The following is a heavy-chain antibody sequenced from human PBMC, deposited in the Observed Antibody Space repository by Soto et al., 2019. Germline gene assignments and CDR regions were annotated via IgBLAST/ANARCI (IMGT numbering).Heavy chain of an antibody. Sequence: EVQLLESGGGLVQPGGSLRLSCGASGFAFSTYAMSWVRQGPGKGLEWVSALSSGSGSSTYYADSVRGRFTISRDNNRNTLYLQMNSLRADDTAIYYCAKESGGSIYYFDCWGQGTLVTVSS. CDR1: GFAFSTYA. D-gene: IGHD1-1*01. J-gene: IGHJ4*02. CDR2: SSGSGSST. V-gene: IGHV3-23*01. CDR3: AKESGGSIYYFDC.